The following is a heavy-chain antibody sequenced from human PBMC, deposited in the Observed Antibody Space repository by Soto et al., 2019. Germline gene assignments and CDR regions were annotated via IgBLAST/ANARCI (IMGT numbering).Heavy chain of an antibody. CDR3: AKDFHGPIAMAGLFDY. CDR1: GFTFSSYA. CDR2: ISGSGGSI. V-gene: IGHV3-23*01. J-gene: IGHJ4*02. Sequence: GGSLRLSCAASGFTFSSYAMSWVRQAPGKGLEWVSDISGSGGSIYYADSVKGRFTISRDNFNNKLYLQMNNLRAEDTAVYYCAKDFHGPIAMAGLFDYWGQGTLVTVSS. D-gene: IGHD6-19*01.